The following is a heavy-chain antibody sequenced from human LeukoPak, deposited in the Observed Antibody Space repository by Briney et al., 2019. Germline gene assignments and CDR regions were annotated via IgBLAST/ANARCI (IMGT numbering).Heavy chain of an antibody. V-gene: IGHV1-46*01. Sequence: ASVNVSFKYSGYTFTSYYMHWVRQAPGQGLEWMGIINPSGGSTSYAQKFQGRVTMTRDKSTGTGDMELDILECEDTAVYYCARLSYGDSGLWGQGTLVTVSS. J-gene: IGHJ4*02. D-gene: IGHD4-17*01. CDR1: GYTFTSYY. CDR3: ARLSYGDSGL. CDR2: INPSGGST.